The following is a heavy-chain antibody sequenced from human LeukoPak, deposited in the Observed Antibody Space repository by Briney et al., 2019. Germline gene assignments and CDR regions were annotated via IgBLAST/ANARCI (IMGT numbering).Heavy chain of an antibody. Sequence: SETQSLTCTVSGGSISSSSNYWGWIRQPPGKGLEWIGTIYYSGSTYYNPSLKSRVTISVDTSKLQFSLMLTSVTAADTAVYYCARHGSYYYYMDVWGKGTTVTVSS. CDR2: IYYSGST. CDR1: GGSISSSSNY. J-gene: IGHJ6*03. V-gene: IGHV4-39*01. D-gene: IGHD3-16*01. CDR3: ARHGSYYYYMDV.